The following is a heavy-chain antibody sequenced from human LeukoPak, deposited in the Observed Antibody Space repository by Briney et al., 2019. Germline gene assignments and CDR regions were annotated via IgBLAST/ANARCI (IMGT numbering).Heavy chain of an antibody. J-gene: IGHJ4*02. CDR1: GGTFSSYA. CDR3: AASPVTMIVVVITTYYFDY. Sequence: ASVKVSCKASGGTFSSYAISWVRQAPGQGLEWMGGIIPIFGTANYAQKFQGRVTITADESTSTAYMELSSLRSEDTAVYYCAASPVTMIVVVITTYYFDYWGQGTLVTVSS. CDR2: IIPIFGTA. D-gene: IGHD3-22*01. V-gene: IGHV1-69*13.